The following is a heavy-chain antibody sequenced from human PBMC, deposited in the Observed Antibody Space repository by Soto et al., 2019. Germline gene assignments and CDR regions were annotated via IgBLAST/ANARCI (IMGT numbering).Heavy chain of an antibody. CDR2: ISGSGGST. CDR3: AKDSSSSDYYYYGMDV. Sequence: GGSLRLSCAASGFTFSSYAMSWVRQAPGKGLEWVSAISGSGGSTYYADSVKGRFTISRDNSKNTLYLQMNSLRAEDTAVYYCAKDSSSSDYYYYGMDVWGQGTTVTVS. J-gene: IGHJ6*02. D-gene: IGHD6-6*01. V-gene: IGHV3-23*01. CDR1: GFTFSSYA.